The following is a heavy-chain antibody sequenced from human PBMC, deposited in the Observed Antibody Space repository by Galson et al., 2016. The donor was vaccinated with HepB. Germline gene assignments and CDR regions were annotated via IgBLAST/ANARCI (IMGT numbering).Heavy chain of an antibody. CDR1: GVSIKSGDYY. D-gene: IGHD3-3*02. CDR3: ARGHWTRAFFR. CDR2: IYNTGST. Sequence: TLSLTCTVSGVSIKSGDYYWSWIRQTPGKGLEWIGYIYNTGSTYHNPSLTSRVSMSVDTTNNQFSLKLTSVSVADPAVYYCARGHWTRAFFRWGQGTLVTVSS. V-gene: IGHV4-30-4*01. J-gene: IGHJ4*02.